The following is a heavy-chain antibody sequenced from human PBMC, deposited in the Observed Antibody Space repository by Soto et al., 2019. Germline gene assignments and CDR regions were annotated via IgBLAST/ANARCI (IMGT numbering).Heavy chain of an antibody. D-gene: IGHD3-22*01. J-gene: IGHJ1*01. CDR1: GYTFTSSG. CDR2: ISNYNGNT. V-gene: IGHV1-18*04. Sequence: QIQLVQSGAEVKEPGASVKVSCRASGYTFTSSGISWVRQAPGQGPEWMGWISNYNGNTNSAQKLQDRVTMTTDTSTSTAYMELRSLRSDDTAVYFCAGAASENYDSQYCHHWGQGTLVTVSS. CDR3: AGAASENYDSQYCHH.